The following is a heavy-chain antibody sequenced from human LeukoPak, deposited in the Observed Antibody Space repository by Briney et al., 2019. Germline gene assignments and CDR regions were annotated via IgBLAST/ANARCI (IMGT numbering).Heavy chain of an antibody. V-gene: IGHV4-61*02. J-gene: IGHJ5*02. Sequence: PSETLSLTCTVSGGSISSGSYYWSWIRQPAGKGLEWIGRIYTSGSTNYNPSLKSRVTISVDTSKNQFSLKLSSVTAADTAVYYCARGPYCSSTSCYHWFDPWGQGALVTVSS. CDR2: IYTSGST. CDR1: GGSISSGSYY. CDR3: ARGPYCSSTSCYHWFDP. D-gene: IGHD2-2*01.